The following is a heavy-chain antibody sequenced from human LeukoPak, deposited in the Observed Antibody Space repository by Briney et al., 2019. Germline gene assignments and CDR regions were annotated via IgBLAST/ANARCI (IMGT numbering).Heavy chain of an antibody. CDR3: AKHLRATNTYIFFGLDV. CDR2: INWNGGGT. J-gene: IGHJ6*02. D-gene: IGHD1-26*01. CDR1: GFTSKDYG. Sequence: PGGSLRLSCAATGFTSKDYGMHWVRQPPGKGLEWVSGINWNGGGTDYSDSVKGRFTISRDNAKNSLYLQMTSLRPEDTALYYCAKHLRATNTYIFFGLDVWGQGTTVTVSS. V-gene: IGHV3-9*02.